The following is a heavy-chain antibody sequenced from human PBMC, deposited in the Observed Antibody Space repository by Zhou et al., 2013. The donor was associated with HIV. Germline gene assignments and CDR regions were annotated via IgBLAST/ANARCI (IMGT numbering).Heavy chain of an antibody. J-gene: IGHJ5*02. Sequence: QVQLVQSGAEVKKPGASVKVSCKASGYTFTSYGISWVRQAPGQGLEWMGWISAYNGNTNYAQKLQGRVTMTTDTSTSTAYMELRSLRSDDTAVYYCARVLLITMVRGVTLINWFDPLGPGNPGHRPPQ. V-gene: IGHV1-18*01. CDR1: GYTFTSYG. CDR2: ISAYNGNT. CDR3: ARVLLITMVRGVTLINWFDP. D-gene: IGHD3-10*01.